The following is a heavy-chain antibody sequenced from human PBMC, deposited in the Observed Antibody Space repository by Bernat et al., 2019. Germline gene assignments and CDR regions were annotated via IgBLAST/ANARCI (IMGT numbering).Heavy chain of an antibody. CDR3: AKDSLYSSGWYGVGD. D-gene: IGHD6-19*01. CDR1: GFTFSSFR. V-gene: IGHV3-30*18. Sequence: QVHLVESGGGVVQPGRSLRLSCAASGFTFSSFRMHWVRQAPGKGLEWVAAISHDRNTLYYADSVKGRFTISTDDSKNTLYRQLDSLRAEDTAMYYCAKDSLYSSGWYGVGDWGQGTLVTVAS. J-gene: IGHJ4*02. CDR2: ISHDRNTL.